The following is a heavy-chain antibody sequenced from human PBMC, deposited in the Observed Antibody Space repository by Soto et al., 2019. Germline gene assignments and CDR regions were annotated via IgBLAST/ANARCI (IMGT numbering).Heavy chain of an antibody. Sequence: QITLKEYGPTLLTPTQTLTLTCIFSGFSLNTTGEGVVWIRQPPGKALEWLALIYWDDDKRSSPSLKSRVTITKDTYKNQVVLTMTNMDPLDTATYYCARRPSIAVVPGTIWIADYHFDSWGQSTVVTVSS. D-gene: IGHD2-2*02. V-gene: IGHV2-5*02. J-gene: IGHJ4*02. CDR3: ARRPSIAVVPGTIWIADYHFDS. CDR1: GFSLNTTGEG. CDR2: IYWDDDK.